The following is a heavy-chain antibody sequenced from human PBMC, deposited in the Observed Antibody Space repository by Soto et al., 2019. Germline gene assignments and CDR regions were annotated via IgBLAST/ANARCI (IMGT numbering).Heavy chain of an antibody. J-gene: IGHJ4*02. Sequence: PGGSLRLSCAASGFTFSSYAMSWVRQAPGKGLEWVSAISGSGGSTYYADSVKGRFTISRDNSKNTLYLQMNSLRAEDTAVYYCAKDDRGDSSSWCFDYWAQGTLVTVSS. CDR2: ISGSGGST. V-gene: IGHV3-23*01. CDR3: AKDDRGDSSSWCFDY. CDR1: GFTFSSYA. D-gene: IGHD6-13*01.